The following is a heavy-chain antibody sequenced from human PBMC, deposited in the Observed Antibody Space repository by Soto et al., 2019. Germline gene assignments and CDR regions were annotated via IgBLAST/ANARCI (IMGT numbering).Heavy chain of an antibody. CDR1: GFTFSSYW. D-gene: IGHD2-2*01. Sequence: GGSLRLSCAASGFTFSSYWMHWVRQAPGKGLVWVSRINSDGSSTSYADSVKGRFTISRDNAKNTLYLQMNSLRAEDTSVYYCARDPGVVVVPAAMSYYYYYMDVWGKGTTVTVSS. V-gene: IGHV3-74*01. CDR3: ARDPGVVVVPAAMSYYYYYMDV. CDR2: INSDGSST. J-gene: IGHJ6*03.